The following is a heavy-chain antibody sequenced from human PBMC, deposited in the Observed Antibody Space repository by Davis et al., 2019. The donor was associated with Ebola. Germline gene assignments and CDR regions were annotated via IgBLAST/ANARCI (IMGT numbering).Heavy chain of an antibody. V-gene: IGHV1-69*13. CDR3: ARDSPLNGGREWLDP. Sequence: SVKVSCKASGYTFTSYDINWVRPATGQGLEWMGGIIPIFGTANYAQKFQGRVTITADESTSTAYMELSSLRSEDTAVYYCARDSPLNGGREWLDPWGQGTLVTVSS. CDR2: IIPIFGTA. CDR1: GYTFTSYD. D-gene: IGHD4-23*01. J-gene: IGHJ5*02.